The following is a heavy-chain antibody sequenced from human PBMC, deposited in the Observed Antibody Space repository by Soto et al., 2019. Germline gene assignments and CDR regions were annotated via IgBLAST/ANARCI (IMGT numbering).Heavy chain of an antibody. D-gene: IGHD4-17*01. CDR1: GFTFSRFW. CDR2: IQQDGSEK. CDR3: ARVRYGGNYYYFEY. J-gene: IGHJ4*02. V-gene: IGHV3-7*03. Sequence: PGGSLRLSCAVSGFTFSRFWMGWVRQAPGRGLEWVANIQQDGSEKYYVDSVKGRFTMSKDNVKNSLYLQMNSLGAEDTAVYYCARVRYGGNYYYFEYRREGALV.